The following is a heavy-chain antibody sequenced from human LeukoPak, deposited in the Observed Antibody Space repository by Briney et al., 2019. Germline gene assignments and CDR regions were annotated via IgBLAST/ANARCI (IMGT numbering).Heavy chain of an antibody. CDR3: ARDSASTGYMNAFDI. J-gene: IGHJ3*02. Sequence: SETLSLTCTVSGGSVTSSDYYWSWVRQPPGKGLEYIGYIYYSGSTNYNPSLKSRVTISVDTSKNQFSLKLRSVTAADTAVYYCARDSASTGYMNAFDIWGQGTMVTVSS. CDR2: IYYSGST. V-gene: IGHV4-61*08. D-gene: IGHD3-22*01. CDR1: GGSVTSSDYY.